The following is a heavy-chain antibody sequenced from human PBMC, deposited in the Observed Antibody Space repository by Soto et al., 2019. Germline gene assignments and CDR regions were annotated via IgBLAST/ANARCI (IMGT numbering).Heavy chain of an antibody. Sequence: GGSLRLSCAASGFTFSSYAMSWVRQAPGKGLEWVSAISGSGGSTYYADSVKGRFTISRDNSKNTLYLQMNSLRAEDTAVYYCAKLGYCTNGVCYLPDAFDIWGQGTMVTVSS. CDR1: GFTFSSYA. CDR3: AKLGYCTNGVCYLPDAFDI. J-gene: IGHJ3*02. CDR2: ISGSGGST. D-gene: IGHD2-8*01. V-gene: IGHV3-23*01.